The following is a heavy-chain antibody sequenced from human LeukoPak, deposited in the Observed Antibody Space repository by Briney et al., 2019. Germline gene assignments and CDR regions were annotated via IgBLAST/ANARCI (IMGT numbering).Heavy chain of an antibody. V-gene: IGHV3-23*01. D-gene: IGHD3-10*02. Sequence: PGGSLRLSCAASGFTFSSYAMSWVRQAPGKGLEWVSAISGSGGSTYYADSVKGRSTISRDNAKNSLYLQMNSLRAEDTAVYYCAELGITMIGGVWGKGTTVTISS. CDR3: AELGITMIGGV. CDR1: GFTFSSYA. CDR2: ISGSGGST. J-gene: IGHJ6*04.